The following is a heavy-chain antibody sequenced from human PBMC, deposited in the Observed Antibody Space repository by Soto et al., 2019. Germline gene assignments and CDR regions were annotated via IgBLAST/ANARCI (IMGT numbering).Heavy chain of an antibody. Sequence: EVQLVESGGGLVQPGGSLRLTCAASGFTFSSYWMHWVRQVPGKGLVWVSRINSDGSSTSYADSVKGRFTISRDNAKNALYLQMNRLTGEDPGVYYCATSRSFDYWGQGSLGVVSS. J-gene: IGHJ4*02. CDR1: GFTFSSYW. CDR3: ATSRSFDY. V-gene: IGHV3-74*01. CDR2: INSDGSST.